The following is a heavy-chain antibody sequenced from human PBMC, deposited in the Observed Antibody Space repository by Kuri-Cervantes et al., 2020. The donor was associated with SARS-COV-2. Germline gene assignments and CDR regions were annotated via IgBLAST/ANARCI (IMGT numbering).Heavy chain of an antibody. V-gene: IGHV4-39*01. CDR2: INYIGNS. CDR1: GVSISSTSYY. D-gene: IGHD3-3*02. J-gene: IGHJ5*02. Sequence: LSCTVSGVSISSTSYYWAWIRQPPGKGLEWIGSINYIGNSYRNPSLRSRVIMSVDTSKNQFSVNINSVTAADTAIYFCARHPNSMSGFDPWGQGTPVTVSS. CDR3: ARHPNSMSGFDP.